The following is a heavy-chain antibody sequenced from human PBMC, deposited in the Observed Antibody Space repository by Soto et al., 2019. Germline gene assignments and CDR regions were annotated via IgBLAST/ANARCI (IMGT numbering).Heavy chain of an antibody. J-gene: IGHJ4*02. CDR3: ARDKSPYSSGWHNRHFAY. D-gene: IGHD6-19*01. V-gene: IGHV3-30-3*01. Sequence: QVQLVESGGGVVQPGRSLRLSCAASGFTFSSYAMHWVRQAPGKGLEWVAVMSYDGSNKYYADSVKGRFTISRDNSKNKLYLQMNSLRSDDTAVYYCARDKSPYSSGWHNRHFAYWGQGTLVTVSS. CDR1: GFTFSSYA. CDR2: MSYDGSNK.